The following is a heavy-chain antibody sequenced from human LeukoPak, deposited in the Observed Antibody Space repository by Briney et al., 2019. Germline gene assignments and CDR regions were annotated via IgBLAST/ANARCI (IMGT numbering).Heavy chain of an antibody. D-gene: IGHD2-21*02. J-gene: IGHJ4*02. Sequence: PGRSPRLSCVASGFTFSRYAMHWVRLAPGKGLEWVSFIWYDGSNKYYADSVKGRFTIPRDNPKNTLYLQMNSLRDEDTAVYYCARGGDSAETAFDCWGQGTLVTVSS. CDR2: IWYDGSNK. CDR3: ARGGDSAETAFDC. CDR1: GFTFSRYA. V-gene: IGHV3-33*08.